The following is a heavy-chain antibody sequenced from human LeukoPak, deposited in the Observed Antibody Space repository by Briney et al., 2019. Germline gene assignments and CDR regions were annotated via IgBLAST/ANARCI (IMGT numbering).Heavy chain of an antibody. CDR3: ARGILWFGDDV. V-gene: IGHV1-8*01. D-gene: IGHD3-10*01. Sequence: ASVKVSCKASGYTFTSCDINWVRQATGQGLEWMGWMNPNSGNTGYAQKFQDRVTMTRNTSISTAYMELSSLRSEDTAVYYCARGILWFGDDVWGKGTTVTISS. CDR2: MNPNSGNT. CDR1: GYTFTSCD. J-gene: IGHJ6*04.